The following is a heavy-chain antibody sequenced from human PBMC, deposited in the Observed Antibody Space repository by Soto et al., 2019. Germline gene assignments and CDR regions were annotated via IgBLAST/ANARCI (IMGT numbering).Heavy chain of an antibody. CDR3: ARTGVDFYFDF. V-gene: IGHV4-59*11. CDR1: GGSISGHY. Sequence: QVQLQESGPGLVKPSETLSLTCTVSGGSISGHYWSWIRQPPGKGLEWIGYIYYSGSTNYNPSLKRXVPISIDTSKNQFSLKLSSVTAADPPVYYCARTGVDFYFDFWGQGTLVTVSS. D-gene: IGHD3-3*01. J-gene: IGHJ4*02. CDR2: IYYSGST.